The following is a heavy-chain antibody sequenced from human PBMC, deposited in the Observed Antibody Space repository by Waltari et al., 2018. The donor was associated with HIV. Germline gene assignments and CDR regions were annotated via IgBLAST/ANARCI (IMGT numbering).Heavy chain of an antibody. CDR3: ARAWVWGWEISGTFDL. D-gene: IGHD7-27*01. J-gene: IGHJ3*01. Sequence: EVQLAESGGGLVRPGGSLRLSCKASGFTFDSYAMHWVRQVAGGGLEWGAGINWKGGKTSYTDSVKGRSTISRDNSKNSLFLHMVNVRDDDTASYFGARAWVWGWEISGTFDLWGPGTTVTVS. CDR1: GFTFDSYA. V-gene: IGHV3-20*04. CDR2: INWKGGKT.